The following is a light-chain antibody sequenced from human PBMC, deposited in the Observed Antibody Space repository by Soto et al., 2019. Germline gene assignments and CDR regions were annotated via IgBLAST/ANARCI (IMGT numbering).Light chain of an antibody. J-gene: IGLJ1*01. CDR3: GSWDSSLSAYV. V-gene: IGLV1-51*01. CDR2: DDN. Sequence: QSVLTQPPSVSAAPGQKVTISCSGSSSNIGGNSVSWYQQLPGTAPKLLIYDDNKRPAGIPDRFSGSKSGTSATLGITGFQTGDEADYYCGSWDSSLSAYVFGTGTKV. CDR1: SSNIGGNS.